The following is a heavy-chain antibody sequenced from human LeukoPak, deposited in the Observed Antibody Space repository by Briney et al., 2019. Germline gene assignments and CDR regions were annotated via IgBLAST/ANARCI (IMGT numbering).Heavy chain of an antibody. CDR1: GFTLSNYA. CDR2: ISSSGGST. Sequence: GGSLRLSCAASGFTLSNYAMSWVRQAPGKGLQWVSGISSSGGSTYQVDSVNGRFTISRDNSKNTLYLQMNSLRAEDTAVYYCARSLSSRFSGPRRPYYFDYWGQGTLVTVSS. V-gene: IGHV3-23*01. D-gene: IGHD3-16*02. J-gene: IGHJ4*02. CDR3: ARSLSSRFSGPRRPYYFDY.